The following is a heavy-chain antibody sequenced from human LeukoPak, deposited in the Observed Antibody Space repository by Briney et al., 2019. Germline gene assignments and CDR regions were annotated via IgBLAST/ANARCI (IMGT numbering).Heavy chain of an antibody. CDR1: GFIFNSYW. CDR3: ARETPYSSSWTVFDY. Sequence: GGSLRLSCVASGFIFNSYWMNWVRQAPGKGLEWVSYISLSRGIIYYADSVKGRFTISRVNDKNSLYLQMNSLRAEDTAVYYCARETPYSSSWTVFDYWGLGTLVTVSS. V-gene: IGHV3-48*01. CDR2: ISLSRGII. D-gene: IGHD6-13*01. J-gene: IGHJ4*02.